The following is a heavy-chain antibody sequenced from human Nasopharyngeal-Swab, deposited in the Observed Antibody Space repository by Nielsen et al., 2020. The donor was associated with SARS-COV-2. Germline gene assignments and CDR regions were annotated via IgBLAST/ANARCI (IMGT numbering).Heavy chain of an antibody. CDR2: IKQDGSEK. V-gene: IGHV3-7*04. J-gene: IGHJ4*02. D-gene: IGHD3-9*01. CDR3: ARGDILTPYYFDY. Sequence: GESLKISCAASGFTFSSYWMSWVRRAPGKGLEWVANIKQDGSEKYYVDSVKGRFTISRDNAKNSLYLQMNSLRAEDTAVYYCARGDILTPYYFDYWGQGTLVTVSS. CDR1: GFTFSSYW.